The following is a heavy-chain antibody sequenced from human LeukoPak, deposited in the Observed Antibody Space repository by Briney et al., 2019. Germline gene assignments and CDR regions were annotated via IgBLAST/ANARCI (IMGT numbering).Heavy chain of an antibody. D-gene: IGHD3-10*01. CDR2: INWNGGST. V-gene: IGHV3-20*04. J-gene: IGHJ4*02. CDR3: AREHYGSGSYYSGYYFDY. CDR1: GFTFDDYG. Sequence: GGSLRLSCAASGFTFDDYGMSWVRQAPGKGLEWVSGINWNGGSTGYADSVKGRFTISRDNAKNSLYLQMNSLRAEDTALYYCAREHYGSGSYYSGYYFDYWGQGTLVTVSS.